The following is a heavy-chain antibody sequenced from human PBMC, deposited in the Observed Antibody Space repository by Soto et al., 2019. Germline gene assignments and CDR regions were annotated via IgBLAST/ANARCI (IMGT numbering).Heavy chain of an antibody. V-gene: IGHV1-18*01. Sequence: QVQLVQSGAEVKKPGASVKVSCKASGYTFDRYGISWVRQAPGQGLEWMGWISTYNGNTNYAQKLKGRVTMTTDTFTSTACMGLRSLTADDTAVYYCAREGYCSSGSCALYSHEYFGMDVWGQGTTVTVSS. CDR1: GYTFDRYG. J-gene: IGHJ6*02. D-gene: IGHD2-15*01. CDR2: ISTYNGNT. CDR3: AREGYCSSGSCALYSHEYFGMDV.